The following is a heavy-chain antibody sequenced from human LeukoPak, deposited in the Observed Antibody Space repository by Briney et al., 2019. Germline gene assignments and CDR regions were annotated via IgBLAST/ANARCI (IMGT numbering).Heavy chain of an antibody. D-gene: IGHD3-10*01. Sequence: PLETLSLTCTVSGGSNYWSWIRQPPGKGLEWIGYIHYSGSPNYNPSLKSRVTISIDTSKNQFSLRLNSVTAEDTAVYYCARDMYYGSGTPMQYGMDVWGQGTTVTVSS. CDR2: IHYSGSP. J-gene: IGHJ6*02. CDR3: ARDMYYGSGTPMQYGMDV. V-gene: IGHV4-59*12. CDR1: GGSNY.